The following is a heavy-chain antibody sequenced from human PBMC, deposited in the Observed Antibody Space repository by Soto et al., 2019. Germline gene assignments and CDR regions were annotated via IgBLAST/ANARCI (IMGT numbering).Heavy chain of an antibody. D-gene: IGHD5-12*01. Sequence: SAEVTCKESGDTFKSYGISWVRQAPGQGLEWMGWISAYNGNTKYAQKLQGRVSMTTDTSTSTAYMELRSLRSDDTAVYYFARVPSGYDPMDYWGQGTLVTVSS. CDR3: ARVPSGYDPMDY. CDR1: GDTFKSYG. V-gene: IGHV1-18*01. CDR2: ISAYNGNT. J-gene: IGHJ4*02.